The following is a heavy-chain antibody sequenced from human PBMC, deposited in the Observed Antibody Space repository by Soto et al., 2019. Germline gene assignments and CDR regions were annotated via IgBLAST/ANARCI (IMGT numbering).Heavy chain of an antibody. Sequence: EVQLVESGGGLVQPGGSLRLSCAASGFTFSSYWMHWVRQAPGKGLVWVSRINSDGSSTSYADSVKGRFTISRDNAKNTLYLQMNSLRAEDTAVYYCARVGCGGDCYSEIGMDVWGQGTTVTVSS. J-gene: IGHJ6*02. D-gene: IGHD2-21*02. CDR1: GFTFSSYW. CDR2: INSDGSST. V-gene: IGHV3-74*01. CDR3: ARVGCGGDCYSEIGMDV.